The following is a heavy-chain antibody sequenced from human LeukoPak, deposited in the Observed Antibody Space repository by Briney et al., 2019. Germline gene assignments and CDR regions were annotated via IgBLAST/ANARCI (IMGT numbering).Heavy chain of an antibody. V-gene: IGHV1-69*01. Sequence: ASVKVSCKASGGTFSSYAISWVRQAPGQGLEWMGGIIPIFGTANYAQKFQGRVTITADESTSTAYMELSSLRSEDTAVYYCARGPRAYQLLHPAPYWGQGTLVTVSS. CDR3: ARGPRAYQLLHPAPY. CDR1: GGTFSSYA. J-gene: IGHJ4*02. CDR2: IIPIFGTA. D-gene: IGHD2-2*02.